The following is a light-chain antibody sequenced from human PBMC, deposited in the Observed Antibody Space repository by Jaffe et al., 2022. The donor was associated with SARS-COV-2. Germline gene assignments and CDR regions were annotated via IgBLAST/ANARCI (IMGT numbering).Light chain of an antibody. J-gene: IGLJ1*01. V-gene: IGLV1-40*01. Sequence: QSVLTQPPSVSGAPGQRVTISCTGSSSNFGAGYDVHWYQQLPGTAPKLLIYGNSNRPSGVPDRFSGSKSGTSASLAITGLQAEDEADYYCQSYDISLSEFYVFGTGTKVTVL. CDR2: GNS. CDR1: SSNFGAGYD. CDR3: QSYDISLSEFYV.